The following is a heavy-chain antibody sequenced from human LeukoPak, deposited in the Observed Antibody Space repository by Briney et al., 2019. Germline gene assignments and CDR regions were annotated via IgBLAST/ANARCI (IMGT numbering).Heavy chain of an antibody. V-gene: IGHV3-49*04. CDR2: IRSKAYGGTT. CDR1: GFTFGDYA. CDR3: TRAPTSYVALIYIDY. J-gene: IGHJ4*02. D-gene: IGHD3-10*02. Sequence: GGSLRLSCTASGFTFGDYAMTWVRQAPGKGLEWVGFIRSKAYGGTTEYAASVKGRFTISRDDPRSIAYLQMNSLTTEDTAMYYCTRAPTSYVALIYIDYWGQGALVTVSS.